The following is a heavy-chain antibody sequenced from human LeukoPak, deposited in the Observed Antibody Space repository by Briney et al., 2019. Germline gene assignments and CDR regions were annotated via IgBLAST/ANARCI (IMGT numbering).Heavy chain of an antibody. V-gene: IGHV7-4-1*02. CDR2: INTNTGNP. CDR1: GYTFTSYA. Sequence: ASVKVSCKASGYTFTSYAMNWVRQAPGQGLEWMGWINTNTGNPTYAQGFTGRFVFSLDTSVNTAYMQITSLKAEDTAVYYCARVAATAIPRPSFDIWGQGTMVTVSS. CDR3: ARVAATAIPRPSFDI. D-gene: IGHD2-2*02. J-gene: IGHJ3*02.